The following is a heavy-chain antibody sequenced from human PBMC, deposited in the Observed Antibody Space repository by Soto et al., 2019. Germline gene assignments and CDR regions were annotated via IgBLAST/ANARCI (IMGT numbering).Heavy chain of an antibody. CDR1: GFTFSSYG. CDR2: ISYDGSNN. J-gene: IGHJ3*01. D-gene: IGHD3-10*01. V-gene: IGHV3-30*18. Sequence: GGSLRLSCAASGFTFSSYGMHWVRQAPGKGLEWVAVISYDGSNNYYADSVKGRFTISRDNSKNTLYLQMNSLRAEDTAVYYCAKIGPAYYGSGPTWGQGTMVTVSS. CDR3: AKIGPAYYGSGPT.